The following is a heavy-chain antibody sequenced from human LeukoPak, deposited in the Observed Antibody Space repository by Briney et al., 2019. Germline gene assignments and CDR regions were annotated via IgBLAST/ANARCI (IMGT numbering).Heavy chain of an antibody. V-gene: IGHV3-21*01. CDR2: ISSSSSYI. CDR3: ARGGSSYCSGGSYYTSYYYYMDV. Sequence: GGSLRLSCAASGFTFSSYSMNWVRQAPGKGLEWVSSISSSSSYIYYADSVKGRFTISRDNAKNSLYLQMNSLRAEDTAVYYCARGGSSYCSGGSYYTSYYYYMDVWGKGTTVTVSS. D-gene: IGHD2-15*01. J-gene: IGHJ6*03. CDR1: GFTFSSYS.